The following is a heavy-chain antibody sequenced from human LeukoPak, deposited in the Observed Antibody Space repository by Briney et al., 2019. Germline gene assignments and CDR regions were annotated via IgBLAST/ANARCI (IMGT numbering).Heavy chain of an antibody. CDR1: GFTFSSYA. V-gene: IGHV3-30*04. J-gene: IGHJ4*02. CDR3: ARELTALLWFGELGY. CDR2: MSYDGDNK. Sequence: GGSLRLSCAASGFTFSSYAMHWVRQAPGKGREWVAVMSYDGDNKFYAASVKGRFTISRDNSKDALYLQMHSLRAEDTAVYYSARELTALLWFGELGYWGQGTLVTVSS. D-gene: IGHD3-10*01.